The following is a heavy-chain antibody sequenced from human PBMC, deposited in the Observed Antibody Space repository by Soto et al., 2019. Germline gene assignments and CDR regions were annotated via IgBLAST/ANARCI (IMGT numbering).Heavy chain of an antibody. CDR2: ISAYNGNT. CDR3: AREGGGGYCSGGSCSPRAWFDP. J-gene: IGHJ5*02. Sequence: QVQLVQSGAEVKKPGASVKVSCKASGYTFTSYGFSWVRQAPGQGLEWMGWISAYNGNTNYAQKLQGRVTMTTDTSTSTAYMEVGGLRSDDTAGYSCAREGGGGYCSGGSCSPRAWFDPWGQGTLVTVSS. CDR1: GYTFTSYG. V-gene: IGHV1-18*01. D-gene: IGHD2-15*01.